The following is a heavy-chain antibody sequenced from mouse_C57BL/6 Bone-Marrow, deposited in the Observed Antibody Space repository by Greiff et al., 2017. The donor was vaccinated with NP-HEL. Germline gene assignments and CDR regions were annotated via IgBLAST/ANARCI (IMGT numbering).Heavy chain of an antibody. J-gene: IGHJ3*01. CDR1: GYTFTDYY. CDR2: INPNNGGT. D-gene: IGHD2-10*01. V-gene: IGHV1-26*01. Sequence: EVQLQQSGPELVKPGASVKISCKASGYTFTDYYMNWVKQSHGKSLEWIGDINPNNGGTSYNQKFKGKATLTVDKSSSTAYMELRILTSEYSAVYYCASLLWFAYWGQGTLVTVAA. CDR3: ASLLWFAY.